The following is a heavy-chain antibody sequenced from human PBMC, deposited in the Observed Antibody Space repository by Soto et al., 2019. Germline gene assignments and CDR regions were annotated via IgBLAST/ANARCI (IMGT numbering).Heavy chain of an antibody. Sequence: QVQLVQSGTEVQRPGSSVKVSCKASGDTFNFYSINWVRQAPGLGLEWMGRVNPILSMSNYAQRFQGRVTMTADKSTSTAYMELSGLRSDDTAIYYCATSYGSGYRAFDYWGQGALVTVSS. D-gene: IGHD3-10*01. CDR1: GDTFNFYS. CDR2: VNPILSMS. J-gene: IGHJ4*02. V-gene: IGHV1-69*04. CDR3: ATSYGSGYRAFDY.